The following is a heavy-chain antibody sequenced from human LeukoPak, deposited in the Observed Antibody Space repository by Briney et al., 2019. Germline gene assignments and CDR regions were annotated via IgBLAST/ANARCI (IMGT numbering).Heavy chain of an antibody. CDR1: GYTLTSYY. CDR3: AGARTVTTTNRPPSLDY. CDR2: INPSGGRT. Sequence: GASVKVSCKASGYTLTSYYMYWVRQASGQGLEWMGIINPSGGRTTYAQKFQGRVTMTEDTSTDTAYMELSSLRSEDTAVYCCAGARTVTTTNRPPSLDYWGQGTLVTVSS. D-gene: IGHD4-17*01. V-gene: IGHV1-46*01. J-gene: IGHJ4*02.